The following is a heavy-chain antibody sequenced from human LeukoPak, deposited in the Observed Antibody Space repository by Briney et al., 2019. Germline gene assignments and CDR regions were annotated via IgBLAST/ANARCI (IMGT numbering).Heavy chain of an antibody. V-gene: IGHV3-23*01. J-gene: IGHJ4*02. CDR3: AKGGVYYYDSSGYYYGIHFDY. CDR1: GFTFSSYA. CDR2: ISGSGGST. D-gene: IGHD3-22*01. Sequence: PGGSLRLSCAASGFTFSSYAMSWVRQAPGKGLEWVSAISGSGGSTYYADSVKGRFTISRDNSKNTLYLQMNSLRAEDTAVYYCAKGGVYYYDSSGYYYGIHFDYWGQGTLVTVSS.